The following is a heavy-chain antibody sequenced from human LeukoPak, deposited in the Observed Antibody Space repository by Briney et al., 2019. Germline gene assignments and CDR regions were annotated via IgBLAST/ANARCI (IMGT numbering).Heavy chain of an antibody. CDR1: GYSISSGYY. CDR2: IYHSGST. Sequence: SSETLSLTCAVSGYSISSGYYWGWIRQHPGKGLEWIGSIYHSGSTYYNPSLKSRVTISVGPSKNQFSLKLSSVSAADTGVYYCARQYCSGGSCYIGYWSQGTLVTVSS. V-gene: IGHV4-38-2*01. D-gene: IGHD2-15*01. CDR3: ARQYCSGGSCYIGY. J-gene: IGHJ4*02.